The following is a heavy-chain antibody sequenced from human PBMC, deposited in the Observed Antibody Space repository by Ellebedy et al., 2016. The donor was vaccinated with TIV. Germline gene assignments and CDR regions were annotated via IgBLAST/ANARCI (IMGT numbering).Heavy chain of an antibody. D-gene: IGHD2-2*01. Sequence: GESLKISXAASGFTFNSYGMHWVRQAPGKGLEWVAVIWYDGSNKYYADSVKGRFTISRDNSKNTLYLQMNSLRAEDTAVYYCARDYGYCSSTSCYYYYYGMDVWGQGTTVTVSS. CDR1: GFTFNSYG. CDR3: ARDYGYCSSTSCYYYYYGMDV. V-gene: IGHV3-33*01. CDR2: IWYDGSNK. J-gene: IGHJ6*02.